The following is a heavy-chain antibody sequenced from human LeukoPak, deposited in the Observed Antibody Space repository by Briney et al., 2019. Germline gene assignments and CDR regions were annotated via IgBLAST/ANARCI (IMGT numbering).Heavy chain of an antibody. CDR3: ARGGVEWEPNGFDY. Sequence: SETLSLTCTVSGGSISSYYWSWIRQPPGKGLEWIGYIYYSGSTNYNPSLKSRVTISVDTSKNQFSLKLSSVTAADTAVYYCARGGVEWEPNGFDYWGQGTLVTVSS. D-gene: IGHD1-26*01. V-gene: IGHV4-59*01. CDR1: GGSISSYY. J-gene: IGHJ4*02. CDR2: IYYSGST.